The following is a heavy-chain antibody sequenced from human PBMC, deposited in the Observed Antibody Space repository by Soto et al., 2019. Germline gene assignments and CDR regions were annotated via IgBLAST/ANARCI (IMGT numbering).Heavy chain of an antibody. CDR2: ISWDGGST. D-gene: IGHD1-26*01. V-gene: IGHV3-43D*04. Sequence: GGSLRLSCAASGFTFDDYAMHWVRQAPGKGLEWVSLISWDGGSTYYADSVKGRFTISRDNGKNSLYLQMNSLRAEDTALYYCAKDIGRELRAFDIWGQGTMVTVSS. CDR3: AKDIGRELRAFDI. J-gene: IGHJ3*02. CDR1: GFTFDDYA.